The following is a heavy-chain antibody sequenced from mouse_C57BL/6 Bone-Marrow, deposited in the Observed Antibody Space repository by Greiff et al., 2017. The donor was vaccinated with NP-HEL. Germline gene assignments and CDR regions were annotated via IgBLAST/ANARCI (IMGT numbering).Heavy chain of an antibody. CDR1: GYTFTSYW. CDR2: INPSNGGT. Sequence: VQLQQPGTELVKPGASVKLSCKASGYTFTSYWMHWVKQRPGQGLEWIGNINPSNGGTNYNEKFKSKATLTVDKSSSTAYMQLSSLTSEDSAVYYCAREKVTTVVADFDFWGTGTTVTVSS. D-gene: IGHD1-1*01. J-gene: IGHJ1*03. V-gene: IGHV1-53*01. CDR3: AREKVTTVVADFDF.